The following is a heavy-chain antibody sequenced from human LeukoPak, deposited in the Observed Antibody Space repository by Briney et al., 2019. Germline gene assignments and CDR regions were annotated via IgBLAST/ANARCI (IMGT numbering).Heavy chain of an antibody. J-gene: IGHJ4*02. CDR1: GFTFNTYA. CDR3: AKSPFLTDPYYVDF. V-gene: IGHV3-23*01. D-gene: IGHD1-20*01. CDR2: ISSTGDST. Sequence: GGSLRLSCAASGFTFNTYAMSWVRQAPGKGLEWVSTISSTGDSTYYADSVKGRFTISRDNSKNTLYLQMNSLRAEDTAVFYCAKSPFLTDPYYVDFWGQGALVTVSS.